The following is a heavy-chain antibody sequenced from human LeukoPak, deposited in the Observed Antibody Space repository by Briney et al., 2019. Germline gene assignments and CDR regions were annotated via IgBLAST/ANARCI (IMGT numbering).Heavy chain of an antibody. J-gene: IGHJ5*02. V-gene: IGHV4-4*07. CDR1: GGSISSYY. CDR3: ARDRGVRGGSYGTWFDP. CDR2: IYTSGST. Sequence: SETLSLTCTVSGGSISSYYWSWIRQPAGKGLEWIGRIYTSGSTNYNPSLKSRVTMSVDTSKNQYSLKLSSVTAADTAVYYCARDRGVRGGSYGTWFDPRGQGTLVTVSS. D-gene: IGHD1-26*01.